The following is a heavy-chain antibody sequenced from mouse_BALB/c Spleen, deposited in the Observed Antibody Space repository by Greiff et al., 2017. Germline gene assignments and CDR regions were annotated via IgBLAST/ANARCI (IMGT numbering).Heavy chain of an antibody. CDR2: INPDSSTI. D-gene: IGHD4-1*01. CDR3: ARPANWDPWFAY. Sequence: EVQLQESGGGLVQPGGSLKLSCAASGFAFSRYWMSWVRQAPGKGLEWIGEINPDSSTINYTPSLKDKFIISRDNAKNTLYLQMSKVRSEDTALYYCARPANWDPWFAYWGQGTLVTVSA. CDR1: GFAFSRYW. V-gene: IGHV4-1*02. J-gene: IGHJ3*01.